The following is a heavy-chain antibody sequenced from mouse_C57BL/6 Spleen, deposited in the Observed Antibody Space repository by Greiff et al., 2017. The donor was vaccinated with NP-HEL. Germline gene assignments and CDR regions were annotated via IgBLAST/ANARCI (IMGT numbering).Heavy chain of an antibody. V-gene: IGHV5-4*01. CDR2: ISDGGSYT. CDR1: GFTFSSYA. D-gene: IGHD4-1*01. CDR3: ARDTGGAMDY. Sequence: EVKLVESGGGLVKPGGSLKLSCAASGFTFSSYAMSWVRQTPEKRLAWVATISDGGSYTYYPDNVKGRFTISRDNAKNNLYLQMSHLKSEDTAMYYCARDTGGAMDYWGQGTSVTVSS. J-gene: IGHJ4*01.